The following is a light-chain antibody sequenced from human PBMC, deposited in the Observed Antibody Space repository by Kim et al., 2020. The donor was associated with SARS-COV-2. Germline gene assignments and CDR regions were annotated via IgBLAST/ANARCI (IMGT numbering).Light chain of an antibody. Sequence: QSVTISCTGTSSDVGCYNYVSWYQQHPGKAPKLMIYEVSKRPSGVPDRFSGSKSGNTASLTVSGLQAEDEADYYCSSYAGSNNLVFGGGTQLTVL. CDR1: SSDVGCYNY. CDR2: EVS. V-gene: IGLV2-8*01. J-gene: IGLJ2*01. CDR3: SSYAGSNNLV.